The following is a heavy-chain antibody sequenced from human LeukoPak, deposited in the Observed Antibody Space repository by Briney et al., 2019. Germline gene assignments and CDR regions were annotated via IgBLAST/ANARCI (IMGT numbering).Heavy chain of an antibody. Sequence: GGSLRLSCAASGFTFSIYLMNWVRQAPGKGVEGVSYISRSSTIYYADSVKGRFTISRDNAKNSLYLQMNSLRAEDTAVYYCARESYCEPLVDYWGQGTLVTVSS. D-gene: IGHD1-26*01. V-gene: IGHV3-48*01. CDR3: ARESYCEPLVDY. J-gene: IGHJ4*02. CDR2: ISRSSTI. CDR1: GFTFSIYL.